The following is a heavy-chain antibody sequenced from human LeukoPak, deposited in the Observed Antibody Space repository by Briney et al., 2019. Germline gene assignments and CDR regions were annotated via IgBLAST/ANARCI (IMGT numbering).Heavy chain of an antibody. V-gene: IGHV3-53*01. CDR3: AKDRTVGASYWYFDL. CDR2: IYSGGST. J-gene: IGHJ2*01. CDR1: GFTVSSNY. Sequence: GGSLRLSCAASGFTVSSNYMSWVRQAPGKGLEWVSVIYSGGSTYYADSVKGRFTISRDNSKNTLYLQMNTLRAEDTAIYYCAKDRTVGASYWYFDLWGRGTLVTVSS. D-gene: IGHD1-26*01.